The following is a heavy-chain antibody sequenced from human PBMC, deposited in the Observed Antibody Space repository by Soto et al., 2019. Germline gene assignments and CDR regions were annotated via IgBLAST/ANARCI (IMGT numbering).Heavy chain of an antibody. CDR2: IRYDGSNK. CDR3: ARGRGYSSSWSIYYFDF. CDR1: GFTFSSHG. J-gene: IGHJ4*02. Sequence: SLRLSCGASGFTFSSHGMHWVRQAPGKGLEWVAVIRYDGSNKYYADSVKGRFTISRDNSKNTLYLQVNSLRAEDTAVYYCARGRGYSSSWSIYYFDFWGQGTQVTVSS. D-gene: IGHD6-13*01. V-gene: IGHV3-33*01.